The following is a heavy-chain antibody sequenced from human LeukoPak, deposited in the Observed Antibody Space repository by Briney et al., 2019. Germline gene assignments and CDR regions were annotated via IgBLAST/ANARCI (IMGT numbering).Heavy chain of an antibody. Sequence: KPSETLSLTCTVSGGSISSYYWSWIRQPPGKGLEWIGYVYYTGSTKYNPSLKSRVTISVDTSKNQFSLKLSYVTAADTAVYYCARHRQYDADAFDIWGQGTMVTVSS. V-gene: IGHV4-59*08. D-gene: IGHD2/OR15-2a*01. CDR1: GGSISSYY. CDR3: ARHRQYDADAFDI. CDR2: VYYTGST. J-gene: IGHJ3*02.